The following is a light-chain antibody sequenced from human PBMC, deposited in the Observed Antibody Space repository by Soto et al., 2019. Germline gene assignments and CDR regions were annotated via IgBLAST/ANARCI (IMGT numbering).Light chain of an antibody. CDR2: KAS. V-gene: IGKV1-5*03. CDR1: QGISVW. Sequence: DIQMTQSPSTLSASVGDRVTITCRASQGISVWLAWYQQKPGKAPTLLIYKASRLQDGVPSRFSGSGSGTEFSLTISSLQPDDLATYYCQQYNTYPPTFGPGTNVDIK. CDR3: QQYNTYPPT. J-gene: IGKJ3*01.